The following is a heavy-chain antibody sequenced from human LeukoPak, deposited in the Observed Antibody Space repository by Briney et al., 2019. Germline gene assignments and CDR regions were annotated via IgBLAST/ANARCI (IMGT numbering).Heavy chain of an antibody. D-gene: IGHD6-19*01. CDR3: ARQADRSGWWNDY. J-gene: IGHJ4*02. Sequence: GGSLRLSCAASGFSISNYPMTWVRQAPGKGLEWVSAIGSDGKTYYADSVKGRFTIFRDNSKNTLYLQMNSLRAEDTAVYHCARQADRSGWWNDYWGQGALVAVSS. CDR1: GFSISNYP. CDR2: IGSDGKT. V-gene: IGHV3-23*01.